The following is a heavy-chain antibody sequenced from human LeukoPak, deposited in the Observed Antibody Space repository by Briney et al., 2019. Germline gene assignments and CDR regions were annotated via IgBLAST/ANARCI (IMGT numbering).Heavy chain of an antibody. CDR3: ARHDISAQPDAFDI. Sequence: PETLSLTCTVSGGSIITNYWSWVRQPPGKGLEWIGFIHYSGSTNYNPSLKSRLTISVDTSKDQFSLRLSSVTAADTAVYYCARHDISAQPDAFDIWGQGTMVTVSS. CDR1: GGSIITNY. J-gene: IGHJ3*02. V-gene: IGHV4-59*08. CDR2: IHYSGST. D-gene: IGHD3-22*01.